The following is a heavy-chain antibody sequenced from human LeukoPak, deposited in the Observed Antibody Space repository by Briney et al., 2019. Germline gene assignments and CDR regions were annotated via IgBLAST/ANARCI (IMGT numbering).Heavy chain of an antibody. CDR1: GGSISSYY. D-gene: IGHD6-6*01. CDR3: ARLRRTSSSSGYYYYYGMDV. J-gene: IGHJ6*02. V-gene: IGHV4-59*12. CDR2: IYYSGST. Sequence: SETLSLTCTVSGGSISSYYWSWIRQPPGKGLEWIGYIYYSGSTNYNPSLKSRVTISVDTSKNQFSLKLSSVTAADTAVYYCARLRRTSSSSGYYYYYGMDVWGQGTTVTVSS.